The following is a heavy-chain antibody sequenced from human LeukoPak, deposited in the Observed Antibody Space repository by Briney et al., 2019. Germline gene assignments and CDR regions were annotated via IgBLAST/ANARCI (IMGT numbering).Heavy chain of an antibody. CDR3: ATSSFYGQL. Sequence: PGGSLRLPCAASGSSFSDTYMSWIRQAPGKGLEWIAYIATGGYTLDYADSVRGRFTVSRDNAKNSLYLQMNSLRVEDTAVYYCATSSFYGQLWGQGTLVTVSS. CDR1: GSSFSDTY. D-gene: IGHD2/OR15-2a*01. CDR2: IATGGYTL. V-gene: IGHV3-11*01. J-gene: IGHJ1*01.